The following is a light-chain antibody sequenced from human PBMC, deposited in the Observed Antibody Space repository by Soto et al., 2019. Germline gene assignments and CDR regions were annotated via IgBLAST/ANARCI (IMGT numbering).Light chain of an antibody. J-gene: IGKJ1*01. CDR2: DAS. V-gene: IGKV1-5*01. CDR3: QQYNTYSQT. CDR1: QSISGW. Sequence: DIQMTQSPPTLSASVGDRVTITCRASQSISGWLAWYQQKPGKAPKLLIYDASNLEGGVPSRFSSTGSGTEFTLTISSLQPEDFATYYCQQYNTYSQTFGQGTKVDIK.